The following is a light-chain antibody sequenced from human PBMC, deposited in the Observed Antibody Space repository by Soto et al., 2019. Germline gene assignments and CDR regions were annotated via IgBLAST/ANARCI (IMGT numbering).Light chain of an antibody. Sequence: DIQMTQSPSSLSASVGESVTFTCRASQSISYSLNWFQQKPGKAPKVLIYAASSLPSGVPSRLSGSGSGTDFILTISSLQSEDFASYFCQHTFNSPPWTFGQGTKVDIK. CDR1: QSISYS. J-gene: IGKJ1*01. V-gene: IGKV1-39*01. CDR3: QHTFNSPPWT. CDR2: AAS.